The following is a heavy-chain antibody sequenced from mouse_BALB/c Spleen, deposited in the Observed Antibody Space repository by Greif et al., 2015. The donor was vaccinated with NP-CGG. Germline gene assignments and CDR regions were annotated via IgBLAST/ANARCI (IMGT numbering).Heavy chain of an antibody. CDR2: ISYSGST. V-gene: IGHV3-8*02. CDR1: GDSINSGY. Sequence: VQLQQSGPRLVKPSQTLSLTCSVTGDSINSGYWNWIRKFPGNKLEYMGYISYSGSTYYNPSLKSRISITRDTSKNQYYLQLNSVTTEDTATYYCARWLPIFYAMDYWGQGTSVTVSS. CDR3: ARWLPIFYAMDY. J-gene: IGHJ4*01. D-gene: IGHD2-2*01.